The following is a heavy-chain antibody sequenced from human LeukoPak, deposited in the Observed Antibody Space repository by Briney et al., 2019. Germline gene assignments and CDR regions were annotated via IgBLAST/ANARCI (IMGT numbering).Heavy chain of an antibody. J-gene: IGHJ6*03. CDR1: GFIFFTYA. V-gene: IGHV3-23*01. CDR3: PKDLPACSDVSYQIGIQGYYFYFYMDV. CDR2: LSASGGST. Sequence: PGGSLRLSCAASGFIFFTYAMTWVRQAPGKGLEWVSSLSASGGSTYYADSVKGRFNISRDNSTNTLYLPMNSLRAKNTSAHYLPKDLPACSDVSYQIGIQGYYFYFYMDVWGKGTTVSVSS. D-gene: IGHD3-16*02.